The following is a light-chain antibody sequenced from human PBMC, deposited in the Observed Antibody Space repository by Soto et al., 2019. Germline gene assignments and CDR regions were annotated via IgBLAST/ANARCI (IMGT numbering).Light chain of an antibody. J-gene: IGLJ2*01. V-gene: IGLV2-14*03. Sequence: QSALTQPASVSGSHRQSITISCTGTGSDVGGYNFVSWYQQHPGKAPKLIIYGVTNRPSGVSNRFSGSKSGNTASLTISGLQAEDEADYYCSSYTRSSTVVFGGGTQLTVL. CDR2: GVT. CDR1: GSDVGGYNF. CDR3: SSYTRSSTVV.